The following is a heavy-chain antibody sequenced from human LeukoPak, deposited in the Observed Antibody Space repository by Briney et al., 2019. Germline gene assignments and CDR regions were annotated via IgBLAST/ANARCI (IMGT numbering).Heavy chain of an antibody. CDR1: GGSISSNKW. J-gene: IGHJ5*02. D-gene: IGHD1-26*01. CDR2: IYHSGST. Sequence: SGALSLTCAVSGGSISSNKWWSLVRQPPGKGLEWIGEIYHSGSTNYNPSLTRRVTISVDKSKNQFSLKLSSVTAADTAMYYCARRGSSRWFDPWGQGTLVTVSS. CDR3: ARRGSSRWFDP. V-gene: IGHV4-4*02.